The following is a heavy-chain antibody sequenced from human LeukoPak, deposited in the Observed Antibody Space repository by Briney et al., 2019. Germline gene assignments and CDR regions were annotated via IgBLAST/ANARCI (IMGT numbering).Heavy chain of an antibody. CDR3: ARRFSNSHFDY. V-gene: IGHV4-38-2*01. CDR2: IYHSGST. CDR1: GYSISSGYY. D-gene: IGHD6-6*01. Sequence: PSETLSLTCAVSGYSISSGYYWGWIRQPPGKGLEWIGNIYHSGSTYYNPSLKSRVTISVDTSKNQFSLELSSVTAADTAVYYCARRFSNSHFDYWGQGTLVTVSS. J-gene: IGHJ4*02.